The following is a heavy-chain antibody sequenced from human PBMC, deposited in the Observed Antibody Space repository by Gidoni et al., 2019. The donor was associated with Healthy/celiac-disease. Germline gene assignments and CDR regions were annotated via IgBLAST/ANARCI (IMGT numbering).Heavy chain of an antibody. CDR3: ARDGGGTSMVRGAPYGMDV. CDR1: GFTFSSYD. J-gene: IGHJ6*02. CDR2: IGTAGDT. V-gene: IGHV3-13*04. D-gene: IGHD3-10*01. Sequence: EVQLVESGGGLVQPGGSLRLSCAASGFTFSSYDMHWVRQATGKGLEWVSAIGTAGDTYYPGSVKGRVTISRENAKNSLYLQMNSLRAGDTAVYYCARDGGGTSMVRGAPYGMDVWGQGTTVTVSS.